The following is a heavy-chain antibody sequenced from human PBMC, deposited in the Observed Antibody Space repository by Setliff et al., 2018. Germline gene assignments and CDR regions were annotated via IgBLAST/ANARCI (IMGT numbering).Heavy chain of an antibody. Sequence: SETLSLTCTVSGGSISSSGYYWGWIRQPPGKGLEWIGSIYYSGSSYHNPSLKSRVTISVDMSKNQFSLKLSSVSAADTAVYYCARPFSRREKFLLDYWGQGALVTVSS. J-gene: IGHJ4*02. CDR1: GGSISSSGYY. V-gene: IGHV4-39*07. CDR2: IYYSGSS. CDR3: ARPFSRREKFLLDY.